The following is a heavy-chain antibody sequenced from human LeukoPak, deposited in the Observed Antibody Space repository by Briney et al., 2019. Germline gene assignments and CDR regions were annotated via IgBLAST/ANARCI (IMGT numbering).Heavy chain of an antibody. Sequence: SETLSLTCTVSGGSISSYYWSWIRQPPGKGLEWIGYIYYRGSTNYNPSLKSRVTIPVDTSKNQFSLKLSSVTAADTAVYYCARYDSNYYYYMDVWGKGTAVTVSS. V-gene: IGHV4-59*08. CDR1: GGSISSYY. D-gene: IGHD3-3*01. CDR3: ARYDSNYYYYMDV. CDR2: IYYRGST. J-gene: IGHJ6*03.